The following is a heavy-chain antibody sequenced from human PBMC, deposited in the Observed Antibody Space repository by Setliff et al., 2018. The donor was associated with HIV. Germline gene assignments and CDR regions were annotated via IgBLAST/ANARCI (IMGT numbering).Heavy chain of an antibody. J-gene: IGHJ1*01. Sequence: SVKVSCKASGGTFSSYVISWVRQAPGQGPEWMGGIIPMYGVANYAQKFQGRVTITTDESTNTVYMELSSLRSDDTAVYYCARAGYYGSTSYWEYFQHWGQGTLVTVSS. D-gene: IGHD3-22*01. CDR3: ARAGYYGSTSYWEYFQH. CDR2: IIPMYGVA. CDR1: GGTFSSYV. V-gene: IGHV1-69*05.